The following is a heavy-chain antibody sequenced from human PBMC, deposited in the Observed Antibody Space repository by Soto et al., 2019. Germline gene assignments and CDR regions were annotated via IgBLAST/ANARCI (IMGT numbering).Heavy chain of an antibody. V-gene: IGHV4-39*01. CDR2: IFHSGST. D-gene: IGHD2-2*01. J-gene: IGHJ4*02. Sequence: QLQLQESGPGLLKPSETLSLTCTVSGGSIRSSSYYWGWIRRPPGMGLEWIGSIFHSGSTLYTPSLNGRVTISVDTSKNQFSLKMTSVTAADTAVYYCARHATYCSSNSCYEFDFWGQGSLVTVSS. CDR1: GGSIRSSSYY. CDR3: ARHATYCSSNSCYEFDF.